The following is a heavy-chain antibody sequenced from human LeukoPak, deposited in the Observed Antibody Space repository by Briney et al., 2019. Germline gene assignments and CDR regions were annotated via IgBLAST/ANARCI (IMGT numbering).Heavy chain of an antibody. V-gene: IGHV4-34*01. CDR2: INHSGSI. J-gene: IGHJ5*02. Sequence: PSETLSLTCAVYGGSFSGYYWSWIRQPPGKGLEWIGEINHSGSINYNPSLKSRVTISVDTSKNQFSLKLSSVTAADTAVYFCASGSANWFDPWGQGTLVTVSS. CDR1: GGSFSGYY. CDR3: ASGSANWFDP.